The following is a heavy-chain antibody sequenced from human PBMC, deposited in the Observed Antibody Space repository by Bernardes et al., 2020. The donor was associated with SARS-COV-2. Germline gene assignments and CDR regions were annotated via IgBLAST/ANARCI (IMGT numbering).Heavy chain of an antibody. J-gene: IGHJ6*02. Sequence: SETLSLTCAVSGGSISSGGYSWSWIRQPPGKGLEWIGYIYHSGSTYYNPSLKSRVTISVDRSKNQFSLKLSSVTAADTAVYYCARGGDGWNYPGYYYYYGMDVWGQGTTVTVSS. D-gene: IGHD1-7*01. CDR2: IYHSGST. V-gene: IGHV4-30-2*01. CDR1: GGSISSGGYS. CDR3: ARGGDGWNYPGYYYYYGMDV.